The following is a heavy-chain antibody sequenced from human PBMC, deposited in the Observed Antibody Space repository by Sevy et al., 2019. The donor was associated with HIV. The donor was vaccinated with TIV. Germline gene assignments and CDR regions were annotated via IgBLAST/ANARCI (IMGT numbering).Heavy chain of an antibody. V-gene: IGHV4-39*01. CDR3: ARHAMDAAMVSRSDY. CDR2: IYYSGST. CDR1: GGSISSSSYY. D-gene: IGHD5-18*01. Sequence: SESLSLTCTVSGGSISSSSYYWGWIRQPPGKGLEWIGSIYYSGSTYSNPSLKSRVTISVDTSKNQFSLKLSSVTAADTAVYYCARHAMDAAMVSRSDYWGHGTLVTVSS. J-gene: IGHJ4*01.